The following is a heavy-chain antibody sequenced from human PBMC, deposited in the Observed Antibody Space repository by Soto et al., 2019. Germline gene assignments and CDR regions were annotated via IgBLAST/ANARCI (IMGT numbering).Heavy chain of an antibody. CDR3: ARGPPSLSFSMTPRY. J-gene: IGHJ4*02. CDR1: GYSFHNFG. D-gene: IGHD3-10*01. V-gene: IGHV1-18*04. CDR2: ISGQIAKT. Sequence: QVQLVQSGPEVKKPGASVKVSCKASGYSFHNFGIIWVRQAPGQGLEWMGWISGQIAKTNYAQMFQGKVTMTTDTFTITAHMELKTLSSDDTAMYYCARGPPSLSFSMTPRYWGQGTLITVSS.